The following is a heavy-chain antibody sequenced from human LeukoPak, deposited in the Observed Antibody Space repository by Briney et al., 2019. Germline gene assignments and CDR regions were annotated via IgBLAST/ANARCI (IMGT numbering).Heavy chain of an antibody. CDR3: AKDLRALYASIPD. D-gene: IGHD3-10*01. V-gene: IGHV3-23*01. CDR1: GFIFINYG. CDR2: ISASGGLT. J-gene: IGHJ4*02. Sequence: PGGSLRLSCAASGFIFINYGMSWVRQAPGKGLEWVSVISASGGLTFYADSVKGRFTISRDNSKDTLFLQVNSLRVEDTAIYYCAKDLRALYASIPDWGQGTLVTVSS.